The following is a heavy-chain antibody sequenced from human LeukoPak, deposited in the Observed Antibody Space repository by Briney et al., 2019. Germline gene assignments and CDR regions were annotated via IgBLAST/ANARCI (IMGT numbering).Heavy chain of an antibody. Sequence: ASVKVSCKASGYTFTGYYMHWERQAPGQGLEWMGWINPNSGGTNYAQKFQGRVTMTRDTSISTAYMELSRLRSDDTAVYYCARKSPYCGGDCYSDYWGQGTLVTVSS. CDR1: GYTFTGYY. J-gene: IGHJ4*02. CDR2: INPNSGGT. V-gene: IGHV1-2*02. CDR3: ARKSPYCGGDCYSDY. D-gene: IGHD2-21*02.